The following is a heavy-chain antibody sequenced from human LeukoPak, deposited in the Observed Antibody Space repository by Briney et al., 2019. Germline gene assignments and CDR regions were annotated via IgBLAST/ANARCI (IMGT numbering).Heavy chain of an antibody. V-gene: IGHV3-74*01. Sequence: GGSLRLSCGASGFTFSSYWMHWVRQAPGKGLVWVSRVSLNGSTTTYADSVKGRFTISGDNAKNTLYLQMNSLRAGDTAVYYCARGRGSGASDFWGQGTLVSVSS. CDR3: ARGRGSGASDF. CDR2: VSLNGSTT. J-gene: IGHJ4*02. CDR1: GFTFSSYW. D-gene: IGHD6-19*01.